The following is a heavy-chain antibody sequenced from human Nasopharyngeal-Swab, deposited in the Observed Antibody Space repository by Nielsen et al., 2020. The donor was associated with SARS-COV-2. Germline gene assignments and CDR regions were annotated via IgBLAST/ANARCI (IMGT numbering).Heavy chain of an antibody. Sequence: GSSLKISCAASCFIFSYSAIHWVRQAAGTGLEWGCRIGDKDHNYATTYVASVQGSVTITRDDSKNTAFLQMDSLKTEDTALYYCTTDFYFDYWGHGTLVTVSS. J-gene: IGHJ4*01. V-gene: IGHV3-73*01. CDR3: TTDFYFDY. CDR1: CFIFSYSA. CDR2: IGDKDHNYAT.